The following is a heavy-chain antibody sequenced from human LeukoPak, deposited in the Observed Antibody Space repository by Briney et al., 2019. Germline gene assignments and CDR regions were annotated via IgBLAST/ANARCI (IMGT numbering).Heavy chain of an antibody. CDR3: ATFGLLTMGVKGLFDY. J-gene: IGHJ4*02. D-gene: IGHD3-10*01. V-gene: IGHV1-18*01. Sequence: GASVKVSCKASGYTFTSYGISRVRQAPGQGLEWMGWISAYNGNTNYAQKLQGRVTMTTDTSTSTAYMELRSLRSDDTAVYYCATFGLLTMGVKGLFDYWGQGTLVTVSS. CDR1: GYTFTSYG. CDR2: ISAYNGNT.